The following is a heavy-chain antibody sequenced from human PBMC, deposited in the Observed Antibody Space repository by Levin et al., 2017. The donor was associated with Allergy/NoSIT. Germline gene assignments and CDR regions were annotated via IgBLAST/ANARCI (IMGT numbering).Heavy chain of an antibody. V-gene: IGHV3-23*01. CDR1: GFTFSSYA. CDR3: ARRYCSGGSCGPHDY. CDR2: ISGSGGST. J-gene: IGHJ4*02. Sequence: GGSLRLSCAASGFTFSSYAMSWVRQAPGKGLEWVSAISGSGGSTYYADSVKGRFTISRDNSKNTLYLQMNSLRAEDTAVYYCARRYCSGGSCGPHDYWGQGTLVTVSS. D-gene: IGHD2-15*01.